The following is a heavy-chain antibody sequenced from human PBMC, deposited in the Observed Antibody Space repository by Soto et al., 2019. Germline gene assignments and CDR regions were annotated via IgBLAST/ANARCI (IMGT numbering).Heavy chain of an antibody. D-gene: IGHD5-12*01. Sequence: SETLSLTCTVSGGSISSYYWSWIRQPPGKGLEWIGYIYYSGSTNYNPSLKSRVTISVDTSKNQFSLKLSSVTAADTAVYYCARLTGYDLDYWGQGTLVTVSS. V-gene: IGHV4-59*08. CDR1: GGSISSYY. J-gene: IGHJ4*02. CDR3: ARLTGYDLDY. CDR2: IYYSGST.